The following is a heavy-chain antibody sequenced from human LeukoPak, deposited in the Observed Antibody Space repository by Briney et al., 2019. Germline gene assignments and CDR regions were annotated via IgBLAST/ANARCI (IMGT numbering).Heavy chain of an antibody. CDR1: GFTFSTYA. Sequence: PGGSLRLSCAASGFTFSTYAMHWVRQAPGKGLEWVAVISYDGSNKYYADSVKGRFTISRDNSKNSLYLQMNSLRAEDTAVYYCARDRAPNWFDPWGQGTLVTVSS. CDR2: ISYDGSNK. V-gene: IGHV3-30*04. CDR3: ARDRAPNWFDP. J-gene: IGHJ5*02.